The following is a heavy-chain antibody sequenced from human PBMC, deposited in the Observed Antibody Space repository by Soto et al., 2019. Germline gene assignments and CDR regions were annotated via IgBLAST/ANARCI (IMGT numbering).Heavy chain of an antibody. CDR2: INHSGST. CDR1: GGSFSGYY. J-gene: IGHJ4*02. V-gene: IGHV4-34*01. CDR3: ARGGTGYYGSGSYHYFDY. D-gene: IGHD3-10*01. Sequence: SETLSLTCAVYGGSFSGYYWSWIRQPPGKGLEWMGEINHSGSTNYNPSLKSRVTISVDTSKNQFSLKLSSVTAADTAVYYCARGGTGYYGSGSYHYFDYWGQGTLVTVSS.